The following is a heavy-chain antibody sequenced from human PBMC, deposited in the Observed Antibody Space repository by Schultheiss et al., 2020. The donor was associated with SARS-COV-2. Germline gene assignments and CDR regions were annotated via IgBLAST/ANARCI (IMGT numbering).Heavy chain of an antibody. D-gene: IGHD6-19*01. V-gene: IGHV3-30*01. CDR1: GFTFSSYA. CDR3: ARAPVARYGMDV. Sequence: GGSLRLSCAASGFTFSSYAMHWVRQAPGKGLEWVAVISYDGSNKYYADSVKGRFTISRDNSKNTLYLQMNSLRAEDTAVYFCARAPVARYGMDVWGQGTTVTVSS. CDR2: ISYDGSNK. J-gene: IGHJ6*02.